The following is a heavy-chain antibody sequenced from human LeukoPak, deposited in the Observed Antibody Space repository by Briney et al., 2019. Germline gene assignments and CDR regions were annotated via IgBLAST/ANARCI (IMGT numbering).Heavy chain of an antibody. V-gene: IGHV3-48*03. Sequence: GGSLRLSCAASGFTFSSYEMNWVRQAPGKGLEWVSYISSSGSTIYYADSVKGRFTISRDNSKNTLYLQMNSLRAEDTAVYYCAKGGGVAAAGVLDYWGQGTLVTVSS. CDR3: AKGGGVAAAGVLDY. CDR2: ISSSGSTI. D-gene: IGHD6-13*01. CDR1: GFTFSSYE. J-gene: IGHJ4*02.